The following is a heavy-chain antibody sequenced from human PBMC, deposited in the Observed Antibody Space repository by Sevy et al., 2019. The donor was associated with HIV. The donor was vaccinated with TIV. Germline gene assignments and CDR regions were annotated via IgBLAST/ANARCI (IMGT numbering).Heavy chain of an antibody. CDR2: IWYDGSNK. CDR1: GFTFSNYG. J-gene: IGHJ1*01. Sequence: GGSLRLSCAASGFTFSNYGMHWVRQAPGKGLEWVAVIWYDGSNKYYADSVKGRFTISRDNSKNTLYLQMNSLRAEDTAVYYCAREEHSSGGDFQHWGQGTLVTVSS. D-gene: IGHD6-25*01. V-gene: IGHV3-33*01. CDR3: AREEHSSGGDFQH.